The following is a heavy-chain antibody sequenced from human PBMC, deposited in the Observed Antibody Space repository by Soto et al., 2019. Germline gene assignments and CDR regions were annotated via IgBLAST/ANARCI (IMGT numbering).Heavy chain of an antibody. J-gene: IGHJ6*02. Sequence: GGSLRLSCAASGFTFSDYYMSWIRQAPGRRLEWVSYIGPSSTYTYYADSVKGRFTISRDNAKNSLYLQMNSLRAEDSAVYYCARGHYGMDVWGQGTTVTVSS. V-gene: IGHV3-11*06. CDR2: IGPSSTYT. CDR1: GFTFSDYY. CDR3: ARGHYGMDV.